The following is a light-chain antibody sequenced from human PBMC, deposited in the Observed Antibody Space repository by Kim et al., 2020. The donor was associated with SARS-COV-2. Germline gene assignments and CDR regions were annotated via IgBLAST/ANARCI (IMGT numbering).Light chain of an antibody. CDR2: AGS. Sequence: ASVRNDITIRCLTSQSISSSLNLFHQKPGTAPKLLNFAGSTLQVGVPSRFRGSGSEAHFHLAIRSVQGEDLATYFCPQSYNTPCNIGPGNKVD. CDR1: QSISSS. CDR3: PQSYNTPCN. V-gene: IGKV1-39*01. J-gene: IGKJ3*01.